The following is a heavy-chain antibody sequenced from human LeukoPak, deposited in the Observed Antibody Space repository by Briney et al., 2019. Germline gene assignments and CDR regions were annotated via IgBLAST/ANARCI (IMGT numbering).Heavy chain of an antibody. V-gene: IGHV4-30-2*01. J-gene: IGHJ4*02. CDR3: ARGWIAAVAGGYFDY. CDR2: IYHSGST. CDR1: GGSISSGGYY. Sequence: SSQTLSLTCTVSGGSISSGGYYWSWIRQPPGKGLEWIGYIYHSGSTYYNPSLKSRVTISVDRSKNQFSLKLSSVTAADTAVYYCARGWIAAVAGGYFDYWGQGTLVTVSS. D-gene: IGHD6-13*01.